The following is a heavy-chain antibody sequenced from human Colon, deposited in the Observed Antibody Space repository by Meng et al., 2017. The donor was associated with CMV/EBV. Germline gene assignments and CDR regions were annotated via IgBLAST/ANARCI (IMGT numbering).Heavy chain of an antibody. V-gene: IGHV4-39*07. Sequence: QLLLEESGPGLVKPSETLSLSCSVSGGSFTTNFYFLAWIRQPPGKGLEYIGSIYNSGSTYYNASLMSRVTMSVDTSKNQFSLKLSSVTAADTAKYYCARGVLNFFDYWGQGTLVTVSS. CDR1: GGSFTTNFYF. CDR2: IYNSGST. CDR3: ARGVLNFFDY. J-gene: IGHJ4*02. D-gene: IGHD3-10*01.